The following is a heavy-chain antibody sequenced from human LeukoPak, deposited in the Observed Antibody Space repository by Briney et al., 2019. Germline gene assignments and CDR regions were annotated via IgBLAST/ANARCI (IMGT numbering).Heavy chain of an antibody. V-gene: IGHV3-48*02. CDR3: ASDHNWGFDF. Sequence: PGGSLRLSCAASGFTFSSYNMNWVRQAPGKGLEWVSYIDITSSTIHYADSVKGRFTISRDNAKNSLYLQMNSLRDEDTAVYYCASDHNWGFDFWGQGTLVTVSS. J-gene: IGHJ4*02. CDR2: IDITSSTI. CDR1: GFTFSSYN. D-gene: IGHD7-27*01.